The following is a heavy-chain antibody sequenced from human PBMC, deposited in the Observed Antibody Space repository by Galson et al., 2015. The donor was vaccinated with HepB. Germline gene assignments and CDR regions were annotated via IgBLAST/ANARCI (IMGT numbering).Heavy chain of an antibody. J-gene: IGHJ5*02. CDR2: IIPIFGTA. V-gene: IGHV1-69*13. CDR1: GGTYSSYA. CDR3: ARDLPFETPGGNNWFDP. D-gene: IGHD3-16*01. Sequence: SVKVSCKASGGTYSSYAISWVRQAPGQGLEWMGGIIPIFGTANYAQKFQGRVTITADESTSTAYMELSSLRSEDTAVYYCARDLPFETPGGNNWFDPWGQGTLVTVSS.